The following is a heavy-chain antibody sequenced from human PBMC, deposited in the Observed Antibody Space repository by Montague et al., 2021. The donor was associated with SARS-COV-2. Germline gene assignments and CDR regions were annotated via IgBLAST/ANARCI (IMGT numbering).Heavy chain of an antibody. CDR1: SGSISSGGYY. V-gene: IGHV4-31*03. Sequence: TLSLTCTVSSGSISSGGYYWSWIRQHPGKGLEWIGYIYYSGSTYYNPSLKSRVTISVDTSKNQFSLKLSSVTAADTAVYYCARAGITIFGVVTHYDYWGQGTLVTVSS. CDR2: IYYSGST. CDR3: ARAGITIFGVVTHYDY. D-gene: IGHD3-3*01. J-gene: IGHJ4*02.